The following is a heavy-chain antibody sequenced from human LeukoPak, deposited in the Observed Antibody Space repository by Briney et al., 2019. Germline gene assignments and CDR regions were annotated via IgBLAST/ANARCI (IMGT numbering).Heavy chain of an antibody. CDR3: ARGSTYYDSSGQVPFDY. V-gene: IGHV3-74*01. Sequence: GGSLRLSCAASGFTFRNYWMHWVRQVPGKGLVWVSRINPDGSGTNSADSVKGRFTISRDNAKNSLYLQMNSLRAEDTAVYYCARGSTYYDSSGQVPFDYWGQGTLVTVSS. J-gene: IGHJ4*02. CDR2: INPDGSGT. D-gene: IGHD3-22*01. CDR1: GFTFRNYW.